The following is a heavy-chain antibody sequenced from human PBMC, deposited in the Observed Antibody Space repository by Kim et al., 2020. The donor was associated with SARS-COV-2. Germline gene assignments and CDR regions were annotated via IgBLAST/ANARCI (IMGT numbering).Heavy chain of an antibody. CDR2: MHYSGST. CDR3: ARSRQLRGGLDY. D-gene: IGHD6-6*01. Sequence: SETLSLTYTVSGGSMNDYYWNWIRQPPGKGLEWIGYMHYSGSTSYNPSLKSRVTISVDTSKNQFSLKMTSVTAADTAVYYCARSRQLRGGLDYWGQGTLVTVSS. V-gene: IGHV4-59*13. CDR1: GGSMNDYY. J-gene: IGHJ4*02.